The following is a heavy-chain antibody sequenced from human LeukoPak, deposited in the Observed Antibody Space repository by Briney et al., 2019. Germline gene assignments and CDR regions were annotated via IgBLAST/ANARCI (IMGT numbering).Heavy chain of an antibody. Sequence: GASLRLSCAASGFTFSSYAMSWVRQAPGKGLEWVSAISGSGGSTYYADSVKGRFTISRDNSKNTLYLQMNSLRAEDTAVYYCAKVTAVAGTETSDYYYYGMDVWGQGTTVTVSS. D-gene: IGHD6-19*01. CDR3: AKVTAVAGTETSDYYYYGMDV. CDR2: ISGSGGST. V-gene: IGHV3-23*01. J-gene: IGHJ6*02. CDR1: GFTFSSYA.